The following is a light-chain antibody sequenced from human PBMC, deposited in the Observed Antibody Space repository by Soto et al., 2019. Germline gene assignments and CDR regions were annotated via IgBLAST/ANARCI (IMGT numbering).Light chain of an antibody. CDR2: DAS. V-gene: IGKV3-11*01. Sequence: EIVLTQSPATLSLSPGERVTLSCRASQSVSTYLAWYQQTPGQAPRLLIYDASKRATGIPARFSGSGSGTDFTLTITSLEPEDFGVYYCQQRSNWPPTWTFGQGTKVDIK. CDR3: QQRSNWPPTWT. CDR1: QSVSTY. J-gene: IGKJ1*01.